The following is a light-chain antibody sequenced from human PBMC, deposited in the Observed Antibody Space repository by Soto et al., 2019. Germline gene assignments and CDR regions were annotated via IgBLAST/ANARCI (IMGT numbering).Light chain of an antibody. CDR1: QSVSSY. V-gene: IGKV3-11*01. J-gene: IGKJ1*01. CDR2: DAS. Sequence: EIVLTQSPATLSLSPGERATLSCRASQSVSSYLAWYQQKPGQAPRLLIYDASNRATGIPARVSGSGSGTDFTLTISSLEPEDFAVYYCQQRSNWPPRTFGQGTKVEIK. CDR3: QQRSNWPPRT.